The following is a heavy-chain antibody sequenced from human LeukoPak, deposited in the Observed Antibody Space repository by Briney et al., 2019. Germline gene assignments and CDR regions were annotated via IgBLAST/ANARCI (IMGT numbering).Heavy chain of an antibody. Sequence: PGGSLRLSCAASGFTFSRYWMHWVRHAPGKGLVWVSRIKSDGKTNYENSLKGRFPISRNNAKNTVSLQMDGLRPEDTGVYYCARAPSKVGAYYPEYFRHWGQGTLLTVSS. CDR3: ARAPSKVGAYYPEYFRH. V-gene: IGHV3-74*01. D-gene: IGHD3-22*01. CDR2: IKSDGKT. J-gene: IGHJ1*01. CDR1: GFTFSRYW.